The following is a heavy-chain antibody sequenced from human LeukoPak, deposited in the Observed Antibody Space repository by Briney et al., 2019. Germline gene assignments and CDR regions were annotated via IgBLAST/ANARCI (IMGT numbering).Heavy chain of an antibody. CDR2: IQKAATDK. CDR3: TRDRNYSESGAFYDALDI. Sequence: PRGSLRASCAVSGFTISSYSMAWVRQAPGKGLEWVANIQKAATDKNYVDSVKGRFTTSRDDAQNSLYLQMGSLRDEDTAVYYCTRDRNYSESGAFYDALDICGHEKMFTVSS. V-gene: IGHV3-7*01. J-gene: IGHJ3*02. D-gene: IGHD3-22*01. CDR1: GFTISSYS.